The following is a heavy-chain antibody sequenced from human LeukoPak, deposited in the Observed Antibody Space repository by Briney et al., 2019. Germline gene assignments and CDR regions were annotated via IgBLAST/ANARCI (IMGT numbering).Heavy chain of an antibody. Sequence: SGGSLRLCCAASGFTFSSYSMNWARQAAGKGLEWVAVISYDGSNKYYADSVKGRFTISRDNSKNTLYLQMNSLRAEDTAVYYCARDHGYGADSDYWGQGTLVTVSS. D-gene: IGHD4-17*01. CDR1: GFTFSSYS. CDR2: ISYDGSNK. V-gene: IGHV3-30*03. CDR3: ARDHGYGADSDY. J-gene: IGHJ4*02.